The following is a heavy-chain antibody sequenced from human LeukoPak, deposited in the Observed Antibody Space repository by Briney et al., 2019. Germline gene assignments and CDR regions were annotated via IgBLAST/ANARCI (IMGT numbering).Heavy chain of an antibody. CDR3: ARGWTREIATTGGFDY. CDR1: GFTFSSYA. CDR2: ISYDGSNK. V-gene: IGHV3-30-3*01. J-gene: IGHJ4*02. D-gene: IGHD1-1*01. Sequence: GGSLRLSCAASGFTFSSYAMHWVRQAPVKELEWVAVISYDGSNKYYADSVKGRFTISRDNSKNTLYLQMNSLRAEDTAVYYCARGWTREIATTGGFDYWGQGTLVTVSS.